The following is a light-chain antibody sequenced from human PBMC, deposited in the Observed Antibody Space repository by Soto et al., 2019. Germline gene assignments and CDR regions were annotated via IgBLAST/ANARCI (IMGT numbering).Light chain of an antibody. CDR3: MQSIQVPIT. CDR1: ESLLDSDGKTY. J-gene: IGKJ5*01. V-gene: IGKV2D-29*01. Sequence: EIVMTQTPLSLSVAPGQPASISCKSSESLLDSDGKTYLYWYLQTKGQTPHILIYELSNRFSGVPDKFRGSWSGTDCTLQISRVEAEDVCVYYCMQSIQVPITFGQGTRLEIK. CDR2: ELS.